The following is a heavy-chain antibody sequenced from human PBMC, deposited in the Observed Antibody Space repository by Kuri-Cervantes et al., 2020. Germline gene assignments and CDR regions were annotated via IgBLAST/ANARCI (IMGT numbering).Heavy chain of an antibody. D-gene: IGHD1-1*01. CDR2: INPSGGST. Sequence: ASVKVSCKVSGYTLTELSMHWVRQAPGQGLEWMGIINPSGGSTSYAQKFQDRVTMTRDTSTTTVYMELSSLRSEDTAVYYCARGKGYNWNDAALDIWGQGTMVTVSS. V-gene: IGHV1-46*01. CDR1: GYTLTELS. J-gene: IGHJ3*02. CDR3: ARGKGYNWNDAALDI.